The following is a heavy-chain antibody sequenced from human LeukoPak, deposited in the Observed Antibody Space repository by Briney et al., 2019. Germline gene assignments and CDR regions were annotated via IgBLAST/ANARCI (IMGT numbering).Heavy chain of an antibody. V-gene: IGHV3-30-3*01. J-gene: IGHJ4*02. CDR2: ISYDGGIT. CDR1: GFTFSSYA. Sequence: GGSLRLSCAASGFTFSSYAMHWVRQAPGKGLEWVAVISYDGGITYYADSVKGRFTISRDNSKNTLYLQMNSLRAEDTAVYYCARDDYYDSSGYFDYWGQGTLVTVSS. CDR3: ARDDYYDSSGYFDY. D-gene: IGHD3-22*01.